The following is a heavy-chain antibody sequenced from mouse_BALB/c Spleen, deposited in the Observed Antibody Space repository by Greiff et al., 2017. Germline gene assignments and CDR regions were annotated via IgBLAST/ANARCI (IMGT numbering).Heavy chain of an antibody. Sequence: VQLQQSGAELVKPGASVKLSCKASGYTFTSYYMYWVKQRPGQGLEWIGEINPSNGRTNYNEKFKSKATLTVDKSSSTAYMQLSSLTSEDSAVYYCARGLTYYYAMDYWGQGTSVTVSS. J-gene: IGHJ4*01. CDR2: INPSNGRT. V-gene: IGHV1S81*02. CDR1: GYTFTSYY. CDR3: ARGLTYYYAMDY.